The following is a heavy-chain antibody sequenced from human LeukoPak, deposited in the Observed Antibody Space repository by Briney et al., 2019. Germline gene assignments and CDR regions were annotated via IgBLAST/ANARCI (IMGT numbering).Heavy chain of an antibody. CDR1: GYTFINYY. Sequence: ASVKVSCKASGYTFINYYIHWVRQAPGQGLEWMGRINPVSGATNSAQKFQGRVTMTRDTSITTAYMDLGSLRSDDTAVCYCAITYVNNAFDIWGQGTMVTVSS. J-gene: IGHJ3*02. V-gene: IGHV1-2*06. D-gene: IGHD3-10*02. CDR3: AITYVNNAFDI. CDR2: INPVSGAT.